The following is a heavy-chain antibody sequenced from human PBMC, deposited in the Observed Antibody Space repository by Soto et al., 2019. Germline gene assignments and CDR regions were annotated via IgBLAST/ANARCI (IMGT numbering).Heavy chain of an antibody. D-gene: IGHD2-2*01. J-gene: IGHJ4*02. Sequence: SETLSLTCTVSGGSISSGGYYWSWIRQHPGKGLEWIGYIYYSGSTHYNPSLKSRATISVDTSKNQFSLKLSSVTAADTAVYYCARGKGYCSSTSCYEFDYWGQGTLVTVSS. CDR2: IYYSGST. V-gene: IGHV4-31*03. CDR3: ARGKGYCSSTSCYEFDY. CDR1: GGSISSGGYY.